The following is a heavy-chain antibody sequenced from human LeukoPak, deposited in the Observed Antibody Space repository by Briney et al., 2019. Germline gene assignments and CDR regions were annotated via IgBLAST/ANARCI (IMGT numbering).Heavy chain of an antibody. CDR2: ISSDGRYT. CDR1: GXTFDNYW. D-gene: IGHD1-1*01. Sequence: GGSLRLSCAASGXTFDNYWMHWVRQAPGKGLVWVSRISSDGRYTNYADSVKGRFTISRDNAKNTLYLQMNGLRGEDTAVYYCTRDPFTTGDYWGQGTLVTVSS. CDR3: TRDPFTTGDY. J-gene: IGHJ4*02. V-gene: IGHV3-74*01.